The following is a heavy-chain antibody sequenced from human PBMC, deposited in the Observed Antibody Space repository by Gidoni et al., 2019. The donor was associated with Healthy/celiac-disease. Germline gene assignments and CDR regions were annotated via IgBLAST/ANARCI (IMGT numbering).Heavy chain of an antibody. Sequence: EVQLVESGGGSVQPGGSLRLSCAASGFTFSSYAMNWVRQAPGKGLEWVSYISSSGSTIYYADSVKGRFTISRDNAKNSLYLQMNSLRAEDTAVYYCARDLTFGGVIVIGGAFDIWGQGTMVTVSS. V-gene: IGHV3-48*03. D-gene: IGHD3-16*02. CDR1: GFTFSSYA. CDR3: ARDLTFGGVIVIGGAFDI. J-gene: IGHJ3*02. CDR2: ISSSGSTI.